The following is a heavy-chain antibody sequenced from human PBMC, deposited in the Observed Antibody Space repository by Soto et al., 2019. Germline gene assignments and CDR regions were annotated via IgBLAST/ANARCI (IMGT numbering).Heavy chain of an antibody. V-gene: IGHV4-59*01. J-gene: IGHJ4*02. Sequence: SETLSLTCTVSGGSIRSYYWSWIRQPPGKGLEWIGYIYYSGSTDYNPSLKSRVTISVDTSKNQFSLKLRSVTAADTAVYYCARDSYNFDDWGQGILVTVSS. CDR1: GGSIRSYY. CDR3: ARDSYNFDD. CDR2: IYYSGST. D-gene: IGHD5-18*01.